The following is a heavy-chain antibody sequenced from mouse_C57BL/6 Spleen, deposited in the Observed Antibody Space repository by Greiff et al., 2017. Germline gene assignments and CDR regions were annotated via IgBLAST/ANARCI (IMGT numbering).Heavy chain of an antibody. J-gene: IGHJ1*03. D-gene: IGHD1-1*01. Sequence: EVMLVESGGGLVKPGGSLKLSCAASGFTFSDYGMHWVRQAPEKGLEWVAYISSGSSTIYYADTVKGRFTISRDTAKNTLFLQMTSLRSEDTAMYYCARPDGSSDWYFDVWGTGTTVTVSS. CDR3: ARPDGSSDWYFDV. V-gene: IGHV5-17*01. CDR2: ISSGSSTI. CDR1: GFTFSDYG.